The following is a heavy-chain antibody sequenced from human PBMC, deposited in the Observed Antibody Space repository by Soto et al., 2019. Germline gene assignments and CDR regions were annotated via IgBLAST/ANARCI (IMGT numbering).Heavy chain of an antibody. V-gene: IGHV4-39*01. CDR2: IYYSGST. J-gene: IGHJ4*02. Sequence: QLQLQESGPGLVKPSETLSLTCTVSGGSISSSSYYWGWIRQPPGKGLEWIGSIYYSGSTYYNPALRSRVTLAVDTPNTQFSLKLSSVTAADTAVYYCARHAYYYGSGSYLNFDYWGQGTLVTVSS. CDR3: ARHAYYYGSGSYLNFDY. D-gene: IGHD3-10*01. CDR1: GGSISSSSYY.